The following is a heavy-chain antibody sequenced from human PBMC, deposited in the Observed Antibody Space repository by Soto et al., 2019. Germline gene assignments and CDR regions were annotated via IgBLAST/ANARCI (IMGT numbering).Heavy chain of an antibody. J-gene: IGHJ4*02. V-gene: IGHV3-30-3*01. CDR3: ATKVHYDSATSLFALDY. CDR2: ISYDGGTK. CDR1: GFTFSNYA. D-gene: IGHD3-10*01. Sequence: QVQLVESGGGVVQPGRSLRLSCAASGFTFSNYAVHWVRQAPGKGLEWVAVISYDGGTKNYADSVKGRFTISRDNSRITLYLQMKSLRVEDTAVYYCATKVHYDSATSLFALDYWGQGTLVTVSS.